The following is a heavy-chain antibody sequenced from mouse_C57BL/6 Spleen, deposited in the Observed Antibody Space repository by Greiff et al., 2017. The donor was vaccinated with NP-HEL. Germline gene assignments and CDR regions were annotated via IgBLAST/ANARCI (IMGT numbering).Heavy chain of an antibody. J-gene: IGHJ3*01. CDR2: IDPSDSYT. D-gene: IGHD3-2*02. CDR1: GYTFTSYW. CDR3: ARWDSSGFAY. V-gene: IGHV1-69*01. Sequence: QVQLQQPGAELVMPGASVKLSCKASGYTFTSYWMHWVKQRPGQGLEWIGEIDPSDSYTNYNQKFKGKSTLTVDKSSSTAYMQLSSLTSEDSAVYYCARWDSSGFAYWSQGTLVTVSA.